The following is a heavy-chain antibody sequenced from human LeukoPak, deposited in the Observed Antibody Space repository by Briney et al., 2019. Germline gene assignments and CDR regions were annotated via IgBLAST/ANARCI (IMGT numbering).Heavy chain of an antibody. CDR3: AREGQYCSSTSCYFDY. J-gene: IGHJ4*02. V-gene: IGHV3-11*04. D-gene: IGHD2-2*01. CDR1: GFIFSDYY. CDR2: ISETGTTI. Sequence: GGSLRLSCAASGFIFSDYYVTWLRQAPGKGLEWISYISETGTTIHYAASVKGRFIVSRDNTRNSLYLQMNSLRAEDTAVYYCAREGQYCSSTSCYFDYWGQGTLVTVSS.